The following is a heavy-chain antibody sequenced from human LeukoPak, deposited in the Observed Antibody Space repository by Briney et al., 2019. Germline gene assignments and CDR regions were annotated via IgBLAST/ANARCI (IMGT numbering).Heavy chain of an antibody. CDR2: IYSGGST. CDR3: ARGVWNYYDSSGSSFDY. Sequence: GGSLRLSCAASGFTVRSNYMSWVRQAPGKGLEWVSIIYSGGSTYYADSVKGRFTISRDNSKNTLYLQMNGLRAEDTAVYYCARGVWNYYDSSGSSFDYWGQGTLVTVSS. CDR1: GFTVRSNY. V-gene: IGHV3-53*01. D-gene: IGHD3-22*01. J-gene: IGHJ4*02.